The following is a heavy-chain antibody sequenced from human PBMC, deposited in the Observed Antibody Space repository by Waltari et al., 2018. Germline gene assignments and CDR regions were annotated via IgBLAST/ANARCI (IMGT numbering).Heavy chain of an antibody. D-gene: IGHD6-13*01. CDR2: INAGNGNT. Sequence: QVQLVQSGAEVKKPGASVKVSCKASGYTFTSYAMHWVRQAPGQRLEWMGWINAGNGNTKYSQKFQGRVTITSDTSASTAYMELSSLRSEDTAVYYCARDLAAAGDYWGQGTLVTVSS. CDR1: GYTFTSYA. V-gene: IGHV1-3*01. J-gene: IGHJ4*02. CDR3: ARDLAAAGDY.